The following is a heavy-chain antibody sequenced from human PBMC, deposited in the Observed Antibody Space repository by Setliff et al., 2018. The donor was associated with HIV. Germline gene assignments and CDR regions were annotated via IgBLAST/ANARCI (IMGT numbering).Heavy chain of an antibody. CDR3: ASGYNFWSGYFVVAESYQY. J-gene: IGHJ1*01. CDR1: GVSIRSFNYY. D-gene: IGHD3-3*01. CDR2: VYYGGST. V-gene: IGHV4-39*07. Sequence: SETLSLTCTVSGVSIRSFNYYWSWVRQPPGKGLEWVGAVYYGGSTSYNPSLKSRVTISLGTSKNQFSLRLTSVTAADTALYYCASGYNFWSGYFVVAESYQYWGQGTVVTVSS.